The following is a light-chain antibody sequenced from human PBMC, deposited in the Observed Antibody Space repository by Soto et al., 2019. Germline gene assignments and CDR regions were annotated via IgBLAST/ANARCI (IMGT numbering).Light chain of an antibody. CDR3: QQLHNYPRT. V-gene: IGKV1-9*01. Sequence: DIQMTQSPSSLSASVGDRVTITCRPSQGISSYLAWYQKKPGTAPKLLIYTASTLQSAVPSRFSGSGSGTEFTLTISSLRPEDFATYYCQQLHNYPRTFGQGTKVDIK. CDR1: QGISSY. CDR2: TAS. J-gene: IGKJ1*01.